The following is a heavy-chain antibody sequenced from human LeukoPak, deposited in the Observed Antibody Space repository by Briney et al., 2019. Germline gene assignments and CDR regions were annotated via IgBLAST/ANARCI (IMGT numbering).Heavy chain of an antibody. D-gene: IGHD6-19*01. Sequence: SVKVSCKASGGTFSSYAISWVRQAPGQGLEWMGGIIPIFGTANYAQKFQGRVILTIDTSTSTAYMELRNLRSDDTAIYYCARDPSNTSGWYIYFDSWGQGTLVTVSS. V-gene: IGHV1-69*05. CDR3: ARDPSNTSGWYIYFDS. J-gene: IGHJ4*02. CDR1: GGTFSSYA. CDR2: IIPIFGTA.